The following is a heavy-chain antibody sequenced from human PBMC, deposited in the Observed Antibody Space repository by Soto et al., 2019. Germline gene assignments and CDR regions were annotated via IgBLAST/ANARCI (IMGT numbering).Heavy chain of an antibody. CDR2: INSDGSST. J-gene: IGHJ6*03. Sequence: EVQLVESGGGLVQPGGSLRLSCAASGFTFSSYWMHWVRQAPGKGLVWVSRINSDGSSTSYADSVKGRFTISRDNAKNTLYLQMNSLRAEDTAVYYCERDWGVARTLYYMDVWGKGTTVTVSS. CDR1: GFTFSSYW. D-gene: IGHD3-10*01. V-gene: IGHV3-74*01. CDR3: ERDWGVARTLYYMDV.